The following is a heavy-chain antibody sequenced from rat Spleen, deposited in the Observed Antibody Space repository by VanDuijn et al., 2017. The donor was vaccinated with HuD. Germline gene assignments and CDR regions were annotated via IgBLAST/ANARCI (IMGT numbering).Heavy chain of an antibody. CDR3: TTLGYPGLDVMDA. CDR2: IIYDTSRT. J-gene: IGHJ4*01. V-gene: IGHV5-7*01. CDR1: GFTFSDYN. Sequence: EVQLVESGGGLVQPGRSMKLSCAALGFTFSDYNMAWVRQAPKKGLEWIATIIYDTSRTYYRDSVKGRFTISRDDAKSTLYLQMDSLRSEDTATYYCTTLGYPGLDVMDAWGQGTSVTVSS. D-gene: IGHD1-4*01.